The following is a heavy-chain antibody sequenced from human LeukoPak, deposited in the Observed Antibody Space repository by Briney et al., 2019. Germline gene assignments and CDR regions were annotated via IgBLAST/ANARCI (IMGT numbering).Heavy chain of an antibody. CDR3: ASPRLMGIAAAGGSFDH. V-gene: IGHV1-69*13. CDR1: GGTFSSYA. J-gene: IGHJ4*02. D-gene: IGHD6-13*01. CDR2: IIPIFGTT. Sequence: PVKVSCKASGGTFSSYAISWVRQAPGQGLEWMGGIIPIFGTTNYAQKFLGRVTITADESTSTAYMDLSSLRSEDTAVYYCASPRLMGIAAAGGSFDHWGQGTLVTVSS.